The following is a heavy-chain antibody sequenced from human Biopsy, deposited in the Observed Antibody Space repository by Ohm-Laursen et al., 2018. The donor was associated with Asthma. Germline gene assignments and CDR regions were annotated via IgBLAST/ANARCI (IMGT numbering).Heavy chain of an antibody. CDR2: INSVIGTT. D-gene: IGHD2-2*01. CDR1: GGTFNTYV. CDR3: ARKAGSCISRTCYSLDF. Sequence: SSVKVSCKSLGGTFNTYVIGWVRQAPGQGLEWMGGINSVIGTTTYPQKFQDRVTITADDSTSTVYMELSSLRSEDTAVYYCARKAGSCISRTCYSLDFWGQGTLVTVSS. V-gene: IGHV1-69*01. J-gene: IGHJ4*02.